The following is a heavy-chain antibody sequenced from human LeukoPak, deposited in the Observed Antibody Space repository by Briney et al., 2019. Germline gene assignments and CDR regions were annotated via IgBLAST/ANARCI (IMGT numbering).Heavy chain of an antibody. D-gene: IGHD6-19*01. Sequence: GGSLRLSCAASGFTFSKAWMSWVRQAPGKGLEWVARIKGKSDGGTTDYAAPVKGRFTISRDDSENTLFLQMSSLKTEDTAVYYCSTTYYSDSSGLDYWGQGTLVTVSS. V-gene: IGHV3-15*05. J-gene: IGHJ4*02. CDR2: IKGKSDGGTT. CDR1: GFTFSKAW. CDR3: STTYYSDSSGLDY.